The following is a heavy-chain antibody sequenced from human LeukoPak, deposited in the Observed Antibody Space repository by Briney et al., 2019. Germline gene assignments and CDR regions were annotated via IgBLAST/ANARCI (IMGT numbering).Heavy chain of an antibody. CDR1: GGSISCGDYY. CDR2: IYYSGST. CDR3: ATAALRYGDYYYGMDV. D-gene: IGHD4-17*01. J-gene: IGHJ6*02. V-gene: IGHV4-30-4*01. Sequence: SETVSLTCTVSGGSISCGDYYWSWIRQPPGKGLEWIGYIYYSGSTYYNLSLKSRVTISVDTSKNQFSLKLSSVTAADTAVYYCATAALRYGDYYYGMDVWGQGTTVTVSS.